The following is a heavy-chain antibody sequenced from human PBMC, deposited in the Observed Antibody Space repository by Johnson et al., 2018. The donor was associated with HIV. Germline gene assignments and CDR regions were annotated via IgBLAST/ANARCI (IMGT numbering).Heavy chain of an antibody. D-gene: IGHD4-17*01. CDR3: ARERAVTTKGYDEDAFDI. J-gene: IGHJ3*02. CDR2: IGTAGDT. CDR1: GFTFSSYD. Sequence: VQLVESGGGLVQPGGSLRLSCAASGFTFSSYDMHWVRQATGKGLEWVSAIGTAGDTYYPGSVKGRFTISRDNSKNTLYLQMSSLRAEDTALYYCARERAVTTKGYDEDAFDIWGQGTMVTVSS. V-gene: IGHV3-13*01.